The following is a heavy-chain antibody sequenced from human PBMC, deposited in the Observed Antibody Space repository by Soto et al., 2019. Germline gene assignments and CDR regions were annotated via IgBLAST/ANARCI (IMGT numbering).Heavy chain of an antibody. CDR2: IYHSGST. CDR3: GIDPSGAYSSSFSGIASCGLYTLFLVSSRQTVSSETLSLTCAVYGGSFSGYY. V-gene: IGHV4-4*02. J-gene: IGHJ4*01. Sequence: SETLSLTCAVSGGSISSSNWWSWVRQPPGKGLEWIGEIYHSGSTNYNPYLKSRVTISVDKSKNQFSLKLSSVTAADTAVYYCGIDPSGAYSSSFSGIASCGLYTLFLVSSRQTVSSETLSLTCAVYGGSFSGYYW. D-gene: IGHD2-2*01. CDR1: GGSISSSNW.